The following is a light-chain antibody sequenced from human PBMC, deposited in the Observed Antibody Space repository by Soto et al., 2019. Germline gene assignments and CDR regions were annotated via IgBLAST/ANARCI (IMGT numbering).Light chain of an antibody. CDR3: SSNAGSNDLRV. CDR1: SSDLGGYNY. J-gene: IGLJ3*02. Sequence: QSALTQPPSASGSPGQSVTISCTGTSSDLGGYNYVSWYQQHPGKAPKLMIYEVSKRPSGVPDRFSGSKSGNTASLTVSGLQTDDEADYYCSSNAGSNDLRVFGGGTKLTVL. V-gene: IGLV2-8*01. CDR2: EVS.